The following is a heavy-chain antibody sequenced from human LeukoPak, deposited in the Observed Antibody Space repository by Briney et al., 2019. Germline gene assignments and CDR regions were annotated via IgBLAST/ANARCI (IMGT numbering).Heavy chain of an antibody. CDR1: GYSFTSYW. D-gene: IGHD3-3*01. CDR2: IYPGDSDT. V-gene: IGHV5-51*01. CDR3: GRVAIFGVVIMGLDY. J-gene: IGHJ4*02. Sequence: PGESLQISCKGSGYSFTSYWIGWVRQMPGKGLGWMGLIYPGDSDTTYSPSFQGQVTMSADKSISTAYLQWSSLKASDTAMYYCGRVAIFGVVIMGLDYWGQGTLVTVSS.